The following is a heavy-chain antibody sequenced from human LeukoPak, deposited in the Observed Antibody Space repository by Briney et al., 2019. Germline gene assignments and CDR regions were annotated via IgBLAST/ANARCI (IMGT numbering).Heavy chain of an antibody. D-gene: IGHD5-24*01. V-gene: IGHV4-34*01. J-gene: IGHJ4*02. CDR1: GGSFSGYY. Sequence: SETLSLTCAVYGGSFSGYYWSWIRQPPGKGLEWIGEINHSGSTNYNPSLKSRVTISVDTSKNQFSLKLSSVTAADTAVYYCARHGTWVSPVAVDYWGQGTLVTVSS. CDR2: INHSGST. CDR3: ARHGTWVSPVAVDY.